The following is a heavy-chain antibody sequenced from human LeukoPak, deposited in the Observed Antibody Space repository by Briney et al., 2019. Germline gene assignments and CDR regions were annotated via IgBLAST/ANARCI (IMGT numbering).Heavy chain of an antibody. D-gene: IGHD4-23*01. J-gene: IGHJ4*02. CDR1: GGSISSSSYY. Sequence: PSETLSLTCTVSGGSISSSSYYWGWIRQPPGKGLEWLGSIYYSGSTYYNPSLKGRVTISVDTSKNQFSLKLSSVTAADTAVYYCARVPGDYGGKGGYFDYWGQGTLVTVSS. CDR2: IYYSGST. V-gene: IGHV4-39*07. CDR3: ARVPGDYGGKGGYFDY.